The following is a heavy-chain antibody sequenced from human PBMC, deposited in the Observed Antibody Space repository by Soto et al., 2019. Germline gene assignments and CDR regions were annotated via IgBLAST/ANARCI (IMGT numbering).Heavy chain of an antibody. CDR3: ARDGGGSGYSYDD. CDR1: GFTFSSYW. J-gene: IGHJ4*02. V-gene: IGHV3-7*01. CDR2: IKQDGSEK. Sequence: GGSLRLSCAASGFTFSSYWMSWVRQAPGKGLEWVANIKQDGSEKYYVDSVKGRFTISRDNAKDSLYLQMNSLRAEDTAVYYCARDGGGSGYSYDDWGQGTLVTVS. D-gene: IGHD5-18*01.